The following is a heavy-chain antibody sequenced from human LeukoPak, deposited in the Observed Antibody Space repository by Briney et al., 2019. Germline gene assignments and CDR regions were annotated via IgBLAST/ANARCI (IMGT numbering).Heavy chain of an antibody. CDR3: ARGDIVVVPAAIGGADYYYYYMDV. V-gene: IGHV1-58*02. J-gene: IGHJ6*03. CDR2: IVVGSGNT. CDR1: GFTFTSSA. D-gene: IGHD2-2*02. Sequence: GASVKVSCKASGFTFTSSAMQWVRQARGQRLEWIGWIVVGSGNTNYAQKFQERVTITRDMSTSTAYMELSSLRSEDTAVYYCARGDIVVVPAAIGGADYYYYYMDVWGKGTTVTVSS.